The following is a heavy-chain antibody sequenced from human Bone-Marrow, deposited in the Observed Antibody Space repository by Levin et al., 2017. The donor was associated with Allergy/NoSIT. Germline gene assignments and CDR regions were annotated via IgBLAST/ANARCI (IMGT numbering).Heavy chain of an antibody. CDR2: ISQSGRSI. Sequence: PGESLKISCAASGFSLSDYEIHWVRQAPGKGLGWVSSISQSGRSIYYAGSVRGRFTTSKNNAKNSVYLQMDGLRGEDTGFYYCARLSTRGFDPWGPGTLVTVSS. CDR1: GFSLSDYE. V-gene: IGHV3-21*06. J-gene: IGHJ5*02. CDR3: ARLSTRGFDP.